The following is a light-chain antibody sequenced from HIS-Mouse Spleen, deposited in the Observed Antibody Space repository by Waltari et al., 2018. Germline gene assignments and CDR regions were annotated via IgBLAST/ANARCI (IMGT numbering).Light chain of an antibody. V-gene: IGLV2-14*03. CDR2: DVS. J-gene: IGLJ1*01. CDR1: SSDVGGYNY. CDR3: SSYTSSSTDV. Sequence: QSALTQPASVSGSPGQSITISCTGTSSDVGGYNYFSWYQQHPGKAPKLMIYDVSTRPSGVSNRFSGSKSGHTASLTISGLQAEDEADYYCSSYTSSSTDVFGTGPKVTVL.